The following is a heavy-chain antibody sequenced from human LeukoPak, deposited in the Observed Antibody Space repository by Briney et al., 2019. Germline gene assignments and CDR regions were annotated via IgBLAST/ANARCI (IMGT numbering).Heavy chain of an antibody. V-gene: IGHV4-31*03. J-gene: IGHJ4*02. Sequence: PSQTLSLTCTVSGASISYGGYYGSWIRQHPGKGLEWIGFIYYSGSTYYNPSLKSRITISVDTSQNQFSLRLSSVTAADTAVYYCARDKAVAGTLFDYWGQGTLVTVSS. CDR1: GASISYGGYY. D-gene: IGHD6-19*01. CDR3: ARDKAVAGTLFDY. CDR2: IYYSGST.